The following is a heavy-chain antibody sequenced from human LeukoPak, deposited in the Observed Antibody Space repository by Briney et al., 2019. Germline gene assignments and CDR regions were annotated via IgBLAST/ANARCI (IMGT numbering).Heavy chain of an antibody. D-gene: IGHD6-13*01. CDR1: GYSFTSYW. CDR2: IYPGDSDT. V-gene: IGHV5-51*01. CDR3: ARQSSSRCFDY. Sequence: GESLKISCKGSGYSFTSYWIGWVRQMPGKGLEWMGIIYPGDSDTRYSSSFQGQVTISADKSISTAYLQWSSLKASDTATYYCARQSSSRCFDYWGQGTLVTVSS. J-gene: IGHJ4*02.